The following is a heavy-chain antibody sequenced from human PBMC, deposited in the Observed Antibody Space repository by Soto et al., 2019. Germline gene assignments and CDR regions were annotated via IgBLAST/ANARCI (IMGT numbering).Heavy chain of an antibody. CDR2: IYYSGST. V-gene: IGHV4-39*01. CDR3: ARSGSSSWYTYYYYGMDV. J-gene: IGHJ6*02. Sequence: SETLSLTCTVSGGSISSSSYYWGWIRQPPGKGLEWIGSIYYSGSTYYNPSLKSRVTISVDTSKNQFSLKLSSVTAADTAVYYCARSGSSSWYTYYYYGMDVWGQGTTVTVSS. CDR1: GGSISSSSYY. D-gene: IGHD6-13*01.